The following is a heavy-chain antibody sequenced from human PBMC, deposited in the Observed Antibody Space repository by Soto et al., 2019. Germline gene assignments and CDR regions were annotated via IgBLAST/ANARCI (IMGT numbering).Heavy chain of an antibody. D-gene: IGHD3-22*01. V-gene: IGHV3-21*01. Sequence: EVQLVESGGGLVKPGGSLRLSCAASGFTFSSYSMNWVRQAPGKGLEWVSSISSSSSYIYYADSVKGRFTISRDNAKNSLYLQMNSLRAEDTAVYYCARTLPPMRVVDYWGQGTLVTGSS. J-gene: IGHJ4*02. CDR2: ISSSSSYI. CDR1: GFTFSSYS. CDR3: ARTLPPMRVVDY.